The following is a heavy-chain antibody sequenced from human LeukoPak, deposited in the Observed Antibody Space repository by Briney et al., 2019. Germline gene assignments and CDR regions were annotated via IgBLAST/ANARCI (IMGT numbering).Heavy chain of an antibody. CDR2: HSPVFDRP. D-gene: IGHD4-23*01. J-gene: IGHJ3*01. V-gene: IGHV1-69*06. CDR3: ARDAQWELRAFDV. Sequence: ASAQVSCNTIGGRFKIYGLSWARQAPPQAQECMGGHSPVFDRPNYAQKFEGRVTITADKSTNTTYMEITSLTSDDTAVYYCARDAQWELRAFDVWGRGTMVIVSS. CDR1: GGRFKIYG.